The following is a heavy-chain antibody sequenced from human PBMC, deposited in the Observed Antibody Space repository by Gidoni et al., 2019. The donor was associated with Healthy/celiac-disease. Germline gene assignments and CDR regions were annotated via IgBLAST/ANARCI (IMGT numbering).Heavy chain of an antibody. CDR1: GFPFSDYY. Sequence: QVQLVESGGGLVKPGGSLRLSCAASGFPFSDYYMSWIRQAPGKGLEWVSYISSSSSYTNDADSVKGRFTISRDNAKNSLYLQMNSLRAEDTAVYYCARDFIGVPANKRHGMDVWGQGTTVTVSS. CDR3: ARDFIGVPANKRHGMDV. CDR2: ISSSSSYT. J-gene: IGHJ6*02. V-gene: IGHV3-11*06.